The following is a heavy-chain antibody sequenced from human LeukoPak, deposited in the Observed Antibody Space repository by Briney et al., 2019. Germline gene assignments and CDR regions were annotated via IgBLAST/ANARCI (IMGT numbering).Heavy chain of an antibody. D-gene: IGHD3-22*01. CDR1: GFTFSSYS. CDR2: ISSSSSYI. CDR3: ARVSPGYDSSGYWGPVY. Sequence: GGSLRLSCAASGFTFSSYSMNWVRQAPGKGLEWVSSISSSSSYIYYADSVKGRFTISRDNAKNSLYLQMNSLRAEDTAVYYCARVSPGYDSSGYWGPVYWGQGTLVTVSS. V-gene: IGHV3-21*01. J-gene: IGHJ4*02.